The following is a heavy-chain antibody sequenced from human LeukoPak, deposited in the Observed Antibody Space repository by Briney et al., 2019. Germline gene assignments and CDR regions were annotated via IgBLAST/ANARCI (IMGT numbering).Heavy chain of an antibody. V-gene: IGHV4-59*01. CDR1: GGSINSYF. J-gene: IGHJ4*02. CDR2: ARSSGGT. Sequence: SETLSLTCTVSGGSINSYFLTWIRLPPGERLEWIGFARSSGGTNYNPSLKSRVTILVDTSKNQFSLKLNSVTAADTAVYYCATSYGSYVVDYWGQGTLVIVSS. CDR3: ATSYGSYVVDY. D-gene: IGHD2-15*01.